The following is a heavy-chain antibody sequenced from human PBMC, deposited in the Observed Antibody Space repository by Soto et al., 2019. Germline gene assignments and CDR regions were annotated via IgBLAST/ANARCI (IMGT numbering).Heavy chain of an antibody. J-gene: IGHJ4*02. CDR2: IEPDGSEK. D-gene: IGHD2-15*01. Sequence: EVQLVESGGGLVQPGGSLRLSCAASGFTFSIYWMSWVRQAPGGGLEGVANIEPDGSEKYYVDSVKGRFTISRDNAKNSLYLQMNSLRAEDAAVYYCARDSAGFPFDYWGQGTLVTVSS. CDR1: GFTFSIYW. V-gene: IGHV3-7*01. CDR3: ARDSAGFPFDY.